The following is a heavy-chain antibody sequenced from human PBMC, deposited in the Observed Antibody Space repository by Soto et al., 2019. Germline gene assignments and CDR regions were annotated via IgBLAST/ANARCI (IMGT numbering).Heavy chain of an antibody. J-gene: IGHJ6*03. CDR3: ARLPRGIAARPRPLYYYYYMDV. D-gene: IGHD6-6*01. CDR1: GGSFSGYY. Sequence: SETLSLTCAVYGGSFSGYYWSWIRQPPGKGLEWIGVINHSGSTNYNPSLKSRVTISVDTSKNQFSLKLSSVTAADTAVYYCARLPRGIAARPRPLYYYYYMDVWGKGTTVTVSS. V-gene: IGHV4-34*01. CDR2: INHSGST.